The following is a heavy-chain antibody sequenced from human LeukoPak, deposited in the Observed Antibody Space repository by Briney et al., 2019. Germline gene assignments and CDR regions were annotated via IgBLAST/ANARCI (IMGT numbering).Heavy chain of an antibody. CDR3: ARDWYDNSDAFDI. D-gene: IGHD3-9*01. V-gene: IGHV3-48*04. J-gene: IGHJ3*02. CDR1: GFTFSSYS. CDR2: NSSSGTTT. Sequence: AGGSLRLSCAASGFTFSSYSMNWVRQAPGKGLEWLSYNSSSGTTTYYADSVKGRFTISRDNAKNSLYLQMNSLRAEDTAVYYCARDWYDNSDAFDIWGQGTMVTVSS.